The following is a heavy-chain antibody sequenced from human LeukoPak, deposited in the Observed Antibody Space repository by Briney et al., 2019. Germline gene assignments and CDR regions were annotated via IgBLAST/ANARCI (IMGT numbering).Heavy chain of an antibody. CDR1: GFTFSSYG. Sequence: PGGSLRLSCAASGFTFSSYGMHWVRQAPGKGLEWVAVISYDGSNKYYADSVKGRFTISRDNSKNTLYLQMNSLRAEDTAVYYCAREYYDILTGYIDYWGQGTLVTVSS. D-gene: IGHD3-9*01. V-gene: IGHV3-30*03. CDR2: ISYDGSNK. J-gene: IGHJ4*02. CDR3: AREYYDILTGYIDY.